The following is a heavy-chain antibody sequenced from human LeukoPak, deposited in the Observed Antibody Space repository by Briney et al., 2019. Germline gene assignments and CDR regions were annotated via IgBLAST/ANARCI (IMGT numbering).Heavy chain of an antibody. V-gene: IGHV4-4*07. CDR1: GGSISSYY. J-gene: IGHJ3*02. D-gene: IGHD1-26*01. Sequence: SETLSLTCTVSGGSISSYYWSWIRQPAGKGLEWIGRIYTSGSINYNPSLKSRVTMSVDTSKNQFSLKLSSVTAADTAVYYCARVAVVGASSRSRDAFDIWGQGTMVTVSS. CDR2: IYTSGSI. CDR3: ARVAVVGASSRSRDAFDI.